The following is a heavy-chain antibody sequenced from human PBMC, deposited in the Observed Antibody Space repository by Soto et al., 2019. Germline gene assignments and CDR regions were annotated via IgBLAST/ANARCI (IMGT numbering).Heavy chain of an antibody. Sequence: SETLSLTCTVSGGSITSSEYYWAWIRQPPGKGLQFVGTIYYSGSSYSNPSLKSRLSMSVDTSKNQFSLTMKSVTAADTGVYYCASHPLNWSDADXWGQGVLVTVSX. CDR3: ASHPLNWSDADX. J-gene: IGHJ5*02. CDR1: GGSITSSEYY. D-gene: IGHD1-1*01. CDR2: IYYSGSS. V-gene: IGHV4-39*01.